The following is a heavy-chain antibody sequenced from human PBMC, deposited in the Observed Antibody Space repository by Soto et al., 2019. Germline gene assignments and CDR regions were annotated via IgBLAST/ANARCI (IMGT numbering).Heavy chain of an antibody. D-gene: IGHD3-10*01. CDR3: ARDGFGSYLDS. J-gene: IGHJ4*02. CDR2: ISAYSGDT. Sequence: VQLVQSRTEVKNSGASVKVSCQAAAYTFDNFGIHWVRQAPGQGLEWIGRISAYSGDTNNAQRLQGRVTMTTDTSTNTAYMELSGLTSDDTAVYFCARDGFGSYLDSWGQGTLVTVSS. CDR1: AYTFDNFG. V-gene: IGHV1-18*01.